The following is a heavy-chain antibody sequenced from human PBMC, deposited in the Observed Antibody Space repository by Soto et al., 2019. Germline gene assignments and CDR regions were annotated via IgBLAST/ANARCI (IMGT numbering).Heavy chain of an antibody. CDR3: AKNAYCSSTSCYASVYSSSLIYYYYGMDV. V-gene: IGHV3-30*18. CDR1: GFTFSSYG. CDR2: ISYDGSNK. D-gene: IGHD2-2*01. J-gene: IGHJ6*02. Sequence: GGSLRLSCAASGFTFSSYGMHWVRQAPGKGLEWVAVISYDGSNKYYADSVKGRFPISRDNSKNTLYLQMNSLRAEDTAVYYCAKNAYCSSTSCYASVYSSSLIYYYYGMDVWGQGTTVTVSS.